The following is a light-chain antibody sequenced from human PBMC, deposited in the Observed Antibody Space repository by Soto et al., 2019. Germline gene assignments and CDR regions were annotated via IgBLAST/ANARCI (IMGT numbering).Light chain of an antibody. CDR1: QDISNY. J-gene: IGKJ1*01. CDR2: DAS. Sequence: IQMTLSPSSLSASVGDRVTITCQASQDISNYLNWYQQKPGKAPKLLIYDASNLETGVPSRFSGSGSGTDFTLTISSLQPDDIPTYYCQQYDYSRTFAQGTKVDIK. CDR3: QQYDYSRT. V-gene: IGKV1-33*01.